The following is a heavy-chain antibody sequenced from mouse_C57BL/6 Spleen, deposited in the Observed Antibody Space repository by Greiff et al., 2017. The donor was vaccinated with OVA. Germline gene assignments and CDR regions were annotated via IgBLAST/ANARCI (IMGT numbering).Heavy chain of an antibody. D-gene: IGHD4-1*01. Sequence: EVKLMESEGGLVQPGSSMKLSCTASGFTFSDYYMAWVRQVPEKGLEWVANINYDGSSTYYLDSLKSRFIISRDNAKNILYLQMSSLKSEDTATYYCARKDWDYAMDYWGQGTSVTVSS. CDR3: ARKDWDYAMDY. CDR2: INYDGSST. J-gene: IGHJ4*01. V-gene: IGHV5-16*01. CDR1: GFTFSDYY.